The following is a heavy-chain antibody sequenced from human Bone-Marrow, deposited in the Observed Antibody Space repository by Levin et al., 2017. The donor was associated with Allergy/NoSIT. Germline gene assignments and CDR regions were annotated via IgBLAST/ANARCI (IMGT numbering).Heavy chain of an antibody. CDR3: AGGAFDEYAYYMDV. CDR1: GNRVSSTRFA. J-gene: IGHJ6*03. CDR2: TYYRSKWFN. V-gene: IGHV6-1*01. D-gene: IGHD3-3*02. Sequence: SQTLSLTCAISGNRVSSTRFAWNWIRQSPSRGLEWLGRTYYRSKWFNDYAESVKSRITINPDTSKNEFSLQLKSVTPGDTAVYYCAGGAFDEYAYYMDVWGKGTTVIVSS.